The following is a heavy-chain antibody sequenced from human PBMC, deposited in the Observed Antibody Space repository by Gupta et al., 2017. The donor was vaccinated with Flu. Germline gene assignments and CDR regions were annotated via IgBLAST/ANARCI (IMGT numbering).Heavy chain of an antibody. Sequence: GKGLEWIGSIYYSGSTYYNPSLKSRVTISVDTSKNQFSLKLSSVTAADTAVYYCARLCQVSSWYNHYSLHGMDVWGQGTTVTVSS. CDR3: ARLCQVSSWYNHYSLHGMDV. V-gene: IGHV4-39*01. CDR2: IYYSGST. D-gene: IGHD6-13*01. J-gene: IGHJ6*02.